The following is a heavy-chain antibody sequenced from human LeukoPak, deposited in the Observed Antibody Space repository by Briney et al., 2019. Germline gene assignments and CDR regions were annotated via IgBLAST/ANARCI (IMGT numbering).Heavy chain of an antibody. CDR1: GFTVSSYS. V-gene: IGHV3-21*01. J-gene: IGHJ4*02. CDR3: ARGATVTTEGY. D-gene: IGHD4-17*01. CDR2: ISSSSSYI. Sequence: TAGGSLRLSCAASGFTVSSYSMNWVRQAPGKGLEWVSSISSSSSYIYYADSVKGRFTISRDNAKNPLYLQMNSLRAEDTAVYYCARGATVTTEGYWGQGTLVTVSS.